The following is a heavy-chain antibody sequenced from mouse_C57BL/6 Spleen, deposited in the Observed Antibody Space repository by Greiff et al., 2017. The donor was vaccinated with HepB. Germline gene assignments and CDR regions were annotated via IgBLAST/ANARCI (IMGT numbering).Heavy chain of an antibody. CDR2: ISSGGDYI. CDR1: GFTFSSYA. Sequence: EVHLVESGEGLVKPGGSLKLSCAASGFTFSSYAMSWVRQTPEKRLEWVAYISSGGDYIYYADTVKGRFTISSDNARNTLYLQKSSLKSEDTAKYYDTRNRGSSHYYAMDYWGQGTSVTVSS. CDR3: TRNRGSSHYYAMDY. D-gene: IGHD1-1*01. J-gene: IGHJ4*01. V-gene: IGHV5-9-1*02.